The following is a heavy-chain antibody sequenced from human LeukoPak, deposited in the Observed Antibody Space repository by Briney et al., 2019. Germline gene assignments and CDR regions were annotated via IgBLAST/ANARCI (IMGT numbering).Heavy chain of an antibody. CDR2: IYYSGST. J-gene: IGHJ6*03. Sequence: GSLRLSCAASGFTFSRYSMNWVRQPPGKGLEWIGSIYYSGSTYYNPSLKSRVTISVDTSKNQFSLKLSSVTAADTAVYYCVAQRWLQLMERGSDYYYYYMDVWGKGTTVTISS. CDR3: VAQRWLQLMERGSDYYYYYMDV. D-gene: IGHD5-24*01. CDR1: GFTFSRYSMN. V-gene: IGHV4-59*05.